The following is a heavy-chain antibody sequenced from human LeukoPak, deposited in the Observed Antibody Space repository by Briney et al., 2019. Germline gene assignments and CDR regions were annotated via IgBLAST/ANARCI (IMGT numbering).Heavy chain of an antibody. Sequence: GRSLRLSCAASGFTFGSYAMHWVRQAPGKGLEWVAVISYDGSNKYYADSVKGRFTISRDNSKNTLYLQMNSLRAEDTAVYYCARGDRHNYDYDYWGQGTLVTVSS. CDR2: ISYDGSNK. D-gene: IGHD5-12*01. J-gene: IGHJ4*02. CDR1: GFTFGSYA. CDR3: ARGDRHNYDYDY. V-gene: IGHV3-30-3*01.